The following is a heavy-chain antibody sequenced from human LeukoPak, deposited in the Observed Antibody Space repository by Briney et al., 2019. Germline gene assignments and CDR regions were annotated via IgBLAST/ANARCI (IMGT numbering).Heavy chain of an antibody. CDR1: GLIFSRYW. V-gene: IGHV3-7*05. D-gene: IGHD3-10*01. CDR2: IKQDGSEK. CDR3: AREGWFGELEY. J-gene: IGHJ4*02. Sequence: GRSLRLSCAASGLIFSRYWMSWVRQAPGKGLEWVANIKQDGSEKYYVDSVKGRFTISRDNAKNSLYLQMNSLRAEDTAVYYCAREGWFGELEYWGQGTLLTVSS.